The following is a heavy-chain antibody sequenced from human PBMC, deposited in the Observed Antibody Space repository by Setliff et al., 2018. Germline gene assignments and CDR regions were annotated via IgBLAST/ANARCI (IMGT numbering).Heavy chain of an antibody. CDR3: VRSTSYLDRRGYKGYYFDH. V-gene: IGHV3-43*01. D-gene: IGHD3-22*01. Sequence: GGSLRLSCAASGFKFYDYTMHWVRQAPGKGLEWVSLITWDGGTRNFAESVKGRFTISRDNNNNSLYLQMNSLRNEDTALYYCVRSTSYLDRRGYKGYYFDHWGQGTLVTVSS. CDR1: GFKFYDYT. CDR2: ITWDGGTR. J-gene: IGHJ4*02.